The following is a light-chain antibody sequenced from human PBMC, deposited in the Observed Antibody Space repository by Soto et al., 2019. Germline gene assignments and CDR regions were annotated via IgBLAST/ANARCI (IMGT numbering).Light chain of an antibody. Sequence: QSVLTQPASVSGSPGQSITISCTVTSSDVGGYNYVSWYQLHPGKAPKLILYEVTNRPSGVSDRFSGSKSGNTASLTSSGLQAEDEADYYCSSYTSSSAYVFGTGTKVTVL. CDR1: SSDVGGYNY. V-gene: IGLV2-14*01. CDR2: EVT. J-gene: IGLJ1*01. CDR3: SSYTSSSAYV.